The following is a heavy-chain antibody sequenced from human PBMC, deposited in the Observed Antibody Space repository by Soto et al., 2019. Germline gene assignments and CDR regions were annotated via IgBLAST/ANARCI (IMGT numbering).Heavy chain of an antibody. D-gene: IGHD3-22*01. Sequence: GGGVRLSCSASVVSFNRYAMHWVRQAPGKGLEDVSAMSVSGGSTYYADSVKGRFTITKDNSKNTLYLQMNSLRAEDTAVYYCARDPSPYYLDSSGSRPFVCWGQGTLVTGSS. J-gene: IGHJ4*02. CDR3: ARDPSPYYLDSSGSRPFVC. CDR2: MSVSGGST. V-gene: IGHV3-64*04. CDR1: VVSFNRYA.